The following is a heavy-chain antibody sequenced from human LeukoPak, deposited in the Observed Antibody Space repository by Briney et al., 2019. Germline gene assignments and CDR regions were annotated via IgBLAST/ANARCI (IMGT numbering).Heavy chain of an antibody. Sequence: GGSLRLSCAASGFTFSSYAMHWVRQAPGKGLEWVAVISYDGSNKYYADSVKGRFTISRDNSKNTLYLQMNSLRAEDTAVYYCARAHDLGAPPPPVDYWGQGTLVTVSS. J-gene: IGHJ4*02. CDR2: ISYDGSNK. CDR1: GFTFSSYA. V-gene: IGHV3-30-3*01. CDR3: ARAHDLGAPPPPVDY. D-gene: IGHD1-26*01.